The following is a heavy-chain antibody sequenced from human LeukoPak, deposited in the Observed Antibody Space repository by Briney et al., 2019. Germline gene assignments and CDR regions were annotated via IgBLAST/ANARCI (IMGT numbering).Heavy chain of an antibody. CDR3: ARAGILTEDGENYYYYGMDV. D-gene: IGHD7-27*01. V-gene: IGHV1-69*04. CDR2: IIPIFGIA. J-gene: IGHJ6*02. Sequence: SVKVSCKASGGTFSSYAISWVRQAPGQGLEWMGRIIPIFGIANCAQKFQGRVTITADKSTSTAYMELSSLRSEDTAVYYCARAGILTEDGENYYYYGMDVWGQGTTVTVSS. CDR1: GGTFSSYA.